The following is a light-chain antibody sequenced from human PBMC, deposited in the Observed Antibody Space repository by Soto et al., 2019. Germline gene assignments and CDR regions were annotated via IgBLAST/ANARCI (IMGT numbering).Light chain of an antibody. CDR1: QTLSDNY. V-gene: IGKV3-20*01. J-gene: IGKJ1*01. CDR2: GAS. Sequence: EVVVTQSPASLSVSPGDRATISCRASQTLSDNYLAWYRQTPGQTPRILTFGASNRATGVPDRFSGSGSGTDFTLIISSVEPDDFAVYYCLQYGNVPWTFGHGTRVDI. CDR3: LQYGNVPWT.